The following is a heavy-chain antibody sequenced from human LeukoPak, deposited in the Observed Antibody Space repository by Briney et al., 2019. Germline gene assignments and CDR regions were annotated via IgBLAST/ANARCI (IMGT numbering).Heavy chain of an antibody. CDR1: GFTFSNHG. CDR3: ARRVGVNFDY. D-gene: IGHD1-26*01. J-gene: IGHJ4*02. Sequence: GRSLRLSCTASGFTFSNHGMHWVRQAPGKGLEWVSFISRSSSYIYYADSVKGRFTIYSDNAKNSLYLQMNSLRDEDTAVYYCARRVGVNFDYWGQGTLVTVSS. CDR2: ISRSSSYI. V-gene: IGHV3-21*01.